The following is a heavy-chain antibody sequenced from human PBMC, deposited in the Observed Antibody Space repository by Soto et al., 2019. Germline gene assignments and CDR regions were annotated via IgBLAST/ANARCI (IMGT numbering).Heavy chain of an antibody. Sequence: GGSLRLSCAASGFTFSSYSMNWVRQAPGEGLEWVSSISSSSSYIYYADSVKGRFTISRDNAKNSLYLQMNSLRAEDTAVYYCALARRPYSFDYGGKGTLVTVSS. J-gene: IGHJ4*02. CDR2: ISSSSSYI. D-gene: IGHD6-6*01. CDR3: ALARRPYSFDY. V-gene: IGHV3-21*01. CDR1: GFTFSSYS.